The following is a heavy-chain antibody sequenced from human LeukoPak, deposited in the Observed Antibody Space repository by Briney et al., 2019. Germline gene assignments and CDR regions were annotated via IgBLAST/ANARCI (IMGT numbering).Heavy chain of an antibody. CDR1: GFTVSSNY. J-gene: IGHJ4*02. D-gene: IGHD2-15*01. CDR3: AKASGGSFSSSVSDY. Sequence: PGGSLRLSCAASGFTVSSNYMSWVRQAPGKGLEWVSGISWKSSSIGYADSVKGRFTISRDNAKNSLYLQMNSLRVEDTALYYCAKASGGSFSSSVSDYWGQGTLVTVSS. V-gene: IGHV3-9*01. CDR2: ISWKSSSI.